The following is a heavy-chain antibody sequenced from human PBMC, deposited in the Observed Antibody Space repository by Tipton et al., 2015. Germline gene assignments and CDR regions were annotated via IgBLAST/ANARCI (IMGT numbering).Heavy chain of an antibody. CDR2: IYYSGST. D-gene: IGHD3-3*01. CDR1: GGSISHYY. Sequence: TLSLTCTVSGGSISHYYWSWIRQPPGKGLEWIGYIYYSGSTNNNPSLKSRVTISVDTAKNQFSLMLRSVTAADTAVYYCARATIFGFDPWGQGTLVTDSS. V-gene: IGHV4-59*08. CDR3: ARATIFGFDP. J-gene: IGHJ5*02.